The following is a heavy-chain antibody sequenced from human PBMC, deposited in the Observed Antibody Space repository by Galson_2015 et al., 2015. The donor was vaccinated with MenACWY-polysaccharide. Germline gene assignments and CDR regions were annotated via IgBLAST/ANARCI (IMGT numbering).Heavy chain of an antibody. CDR2: ISCYNGNT. J-gene: IGHJ6*02. CDR3: ARGGDYGHPYGMDV. V-gene: IGHV1-18*01. CDR1: GYTFSTYG. Sequence: SVKVSCKASGYTFSTYGISWVRQAPGQGLEWMGWISCYNGNTDYAQKFQGRVTMTTETSTSTVYMEVRSLRSDDTAVYHCARGGDYGHPYGMDVWGQGTTVTVSS. D-gene: IGHD4-17*01.